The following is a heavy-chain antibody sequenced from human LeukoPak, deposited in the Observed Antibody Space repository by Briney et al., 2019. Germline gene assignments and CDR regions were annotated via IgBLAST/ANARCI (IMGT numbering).Heavy chain of an antibody. V-gene: IGHV1-2*06. CDR3: ARDHIPYGSGSYGY. D-gene: IGHD3-10*01. J-gene: IGHJ4*02. CDR1: GYTFTGYY. CDR2: INPNSGGT. Sequence: ASVKVSCKASGYTFTGYYMHWVRQAPGQGLDWMGRINPNSGGTNYAQKFQGRVTMTRDTSISTAYMELSRLRSDDTAVYYCARDHIPYGSGSYGYWGQGTLVTVSS.